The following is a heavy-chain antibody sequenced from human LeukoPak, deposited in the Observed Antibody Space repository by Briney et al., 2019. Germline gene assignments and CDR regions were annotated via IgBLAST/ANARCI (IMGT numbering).Heavy chain of an antibody. CDR2: IRYDGSNK. J-gene: IGHJ4*02. V-gene: IGHV3-30*02. Sequence: GGSLRLSCAASGFTFSSYGMHWVRQAPGKGLERVAFIRYDGSNKYYADSVKGRFTISRDNSKNTLYLQMNSLRAEDTAVYYCAKDLIRIPRGFDYWGQGTLVTVSS. D-gene: IGHD2-21*01. CDR3: AKDLIRIPRGFDY. CDR1: GFTFSSYG.